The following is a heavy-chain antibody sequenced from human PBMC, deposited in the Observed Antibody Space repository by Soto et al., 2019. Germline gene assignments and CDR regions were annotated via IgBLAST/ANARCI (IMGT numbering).Heavy chain of an antibody. CDR3: ARDLVNSYYYDSRGAFDI. D-gene: IGHD3-22*01. J-gene: IGHJ3*02. Sequence: PSETLSLTCTVSGGSISSGGYYWSWIRQHPGKGLEWIGYIYYSGSTYYNPSLKSRVTISVDTSKNQFSLKLSSVTAADTAVYYCARDLVNSYYYDSRGAFDIWGQGTMVTVSS. V-gene: IGHV4-31*03. CDR2: IYYSGST. CDR1: GGSISSGGYY.